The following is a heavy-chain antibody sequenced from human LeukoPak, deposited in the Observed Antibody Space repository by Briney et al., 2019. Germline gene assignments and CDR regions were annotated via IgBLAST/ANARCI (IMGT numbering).Heavy chain of an antibody. D-gene: IGHD1-26*01. J-gene: IGHJ4*02. CDR2: ISSSSSYI. Sequence: PGGSLRLSCAASGFTFSSYSMNWVRQAPGKGLEWVSSISSSSSYIYYADSVKGRFTISRDNAKNSLYLQMNSLRAEDTAVYYCARGSGSYGDFDYWGQGTLATVSS. CDR3: ARGSGSYGDFDY. CDR1: GFTFSSYS. V-gene: IGHV3-21*01.